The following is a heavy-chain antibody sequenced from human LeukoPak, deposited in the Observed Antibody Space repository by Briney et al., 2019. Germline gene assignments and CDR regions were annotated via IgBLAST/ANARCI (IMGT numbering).Heavy chain of an antibody. V-gene: IGHV1-69*05. CDR2: IIPIFSTA. CDR1: GGTFNTYT. CDR3: ARRGHYYDTSGYFD. D-gene: IGHD3-22*01. J-gene: IGHJ1*01. Sequence: SVKVSYKASGGTFNTYTISWVRQAPGQGLEWMGAIIPIFSTANYVQKFQGRVTITTDESTSTAYMELSSLRSEDTAVYFCARRGHYYDTSGYFDWGQGTLITVSS.